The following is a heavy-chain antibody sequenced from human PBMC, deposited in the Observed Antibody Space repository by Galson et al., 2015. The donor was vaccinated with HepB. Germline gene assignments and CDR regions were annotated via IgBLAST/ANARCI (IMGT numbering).Heavy chain of an antibody. V-gene: IGHV3-23*01. CDR3: AKWRGSTSLYYYYYYGMDV. CDR1: GFTFSSYA. CDR2: ISGSGGST. Sequence: SLRLSCAASGFTFSSYAMSWVRQAPGKGLEWVSAISGSGGSTYYADSVKGRFTISRDNSKNTLYLQMNSLRAEDTAVYYCAKWRGSTSLYYYYYYGMDVWGQGTTVTVSS. D-gene: IGHD2-2*01. J-gene: IGHJ6*02.